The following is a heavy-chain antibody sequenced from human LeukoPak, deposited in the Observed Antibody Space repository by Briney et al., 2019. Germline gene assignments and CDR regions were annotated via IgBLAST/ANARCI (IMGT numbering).Heavy chain of an antibody. V-gene: IGHV4-39*01. D-gene: IGHD4-17*01. CDR1: GGSISSSSYY. Sequence: SETLSLTCTVSGGSISSSSYYWGWIRQPPGKGLKWIGSIYYSGSTYYNPSLKSRVTISVDTSKNQFSLKLSSVTAADTAVYYCARNTDYYYMDVWGKGTTVTISS. J-gene: IGHJ6*03. CDR3: ARNTDYYYMDV. CDR2: IYYSGST.